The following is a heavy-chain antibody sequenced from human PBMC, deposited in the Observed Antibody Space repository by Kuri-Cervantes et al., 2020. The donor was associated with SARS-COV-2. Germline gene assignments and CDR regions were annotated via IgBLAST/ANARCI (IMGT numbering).Heavy chain of an antibody. CDR2: INTGNGNT. D-gene: IGHD2-2*01. CDR1: GYTFTSYA. CDR3: ARDEGVMLGTISQFDY. Sequence: ASVKVSCKASGYTFTSYAMHWVRQAPGQRLEWMGWINTGNGNTKYSQKFQGRVTITRDTSANIAYLELSSLRSEDTAVYHCARDEGVMLGTISQFDYWGQGTPVTVSS. J-gene: IGHJ4*02. V-gene: IGHV1-3*04.